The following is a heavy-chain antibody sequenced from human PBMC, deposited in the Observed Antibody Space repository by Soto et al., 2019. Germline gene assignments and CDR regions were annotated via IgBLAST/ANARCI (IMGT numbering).Heavy chain of an antibody. J-gene: IGHJ4*02. V-gene: IGHV3-23*01. CDR1: GFTFSSYA. D-gene: IGHD1-26*01. CDR2: ISGSGAST. CDR3: AKDQTYSGSYYDY. Sequence: EVQLLESGGGLVQPGGSPRLSCAASGFTFSSYAMSWVRQAPGKGLEWVSDISGSGASTYTADSVKGRFTISRDNSKNTLYLQMNSLRAEDTAVYYCAKDQTYSGSYYDYWGQGILVIVSS.